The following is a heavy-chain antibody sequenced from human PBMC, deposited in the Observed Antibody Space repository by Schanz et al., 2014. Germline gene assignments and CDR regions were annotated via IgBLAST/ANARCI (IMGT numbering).Heavy chain of an antibody. Sequence: EVQLLESGGGLVQPGGSLRLSCLASGFAFSSYGMNWLRQAPGKGLEWVSYVSRSTPDIYYADSVKGRFTMSRDNAKNSVFLQMNSLRAEDTAVYYCVRDSCFAFDYWGQGTLVTVSS. CDR2: VSRSTPDI. V-gene: IGHV3-48*01. CDR3: VRDSCFAFDY. CDR1: GFAFSSYG. J-gene: IGHJ4*02.